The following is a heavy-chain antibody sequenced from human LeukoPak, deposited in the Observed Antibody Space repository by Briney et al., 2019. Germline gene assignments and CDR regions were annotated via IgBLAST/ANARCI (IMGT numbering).Heavy chain of an antibody. Sequence: SETLSLTCTVSGGSISTSSHYWGWVRQPPGKGLEWIGNIFYSGSTYYSPSLKSRVTISLDTSRNQFSLKLNSVTAADTAVYYCAKSNGYDLVDIWGQGTMVTVSS. CDR3: AKSNGYDLVDI. J-gene: IGHJ3*02. V-gene: IGHV4-39*07. CDR1: GGSISTSSHY. D-gene: IGHD3/OR15-3a*01. CDR2: IFYSGST.